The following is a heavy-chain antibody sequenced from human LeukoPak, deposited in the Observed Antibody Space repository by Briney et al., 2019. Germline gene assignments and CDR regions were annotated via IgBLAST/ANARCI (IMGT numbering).Heavy chain of an antibody. V-gene: IGHV3-48*03. Sequence: GGSLRLSCAASGFTFSSYEMNWVRQAPGKGLEWVSYISSSGSTIYYADSVKGRFTISRDNAKNSLYLQMNSLRAKDTAVYYCAREGIVGAHDAFDIWGQGTMVTVSS. D-gene: IGHD1-26*01. J-gene: IGHJ3*02. CDR1: GFTFSSYE. CDR2: ISSSGSTI. CDR3: AREGIVGAHDAFDI.